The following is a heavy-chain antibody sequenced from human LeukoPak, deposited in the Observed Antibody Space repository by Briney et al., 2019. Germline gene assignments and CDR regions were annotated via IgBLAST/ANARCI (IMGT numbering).Heavy chain of an antibody. CDR1: GFTFSSYA. D-gene: IGHD5-18*01. CDR2: VSSSGGST. CDR3: AKEGRKTGNTYGYEFDS. V-gene: IGHV3-23*01. J-gene: IGHJ4*02. Sequence: GGSLRVSCAASGFTFSSYAMSWVRQAPGKGVEWVSAVSSSGGSTNYADYVKGQFTISRDNSKNTVYLHMNNLRAEDTAVYYCAKEGRKTGNTYGYEFDSWGQGTLVTVSS.